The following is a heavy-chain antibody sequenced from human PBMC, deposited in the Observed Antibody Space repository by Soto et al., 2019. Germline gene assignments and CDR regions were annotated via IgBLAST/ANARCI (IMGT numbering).Heavy chain of an antibody. CDR1: GFTFSDYY. CDR3: ASGRRDREKTGTTPALVTPFDY. V-gene: IGHV3-11*01. Sequence: GGSLRLSCAASGFTFSDYYMSWIRQAPGKGLEWVSYISSSGSTIYYADSVKGRFTISRDNAKNSLYLQMNSLRAEDTAVYYCASGRRDREKTGTTPALVTPFDYWGQGTLVTVSS. D-gene: IGHD1-7*01. CDR2: ISSSGSTI. J-gene: IGHJ4*02.